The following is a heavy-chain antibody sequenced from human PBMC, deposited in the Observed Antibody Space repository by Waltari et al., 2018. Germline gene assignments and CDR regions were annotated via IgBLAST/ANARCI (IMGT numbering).Heavy chain of an antibody. V-gene: IGHV3-11*01. D-gene: IGHD4-4*01. Sequence: QVQLVESGGGLVKPGGSLRLSCAASGFTFSDYYMSWIRQAPGKGLGWVSFISGSGGNIYYADSVKGRFTISRDNAKNSLYLQMNSLRAEDTAVYYCARDRDSNYEPDGMDVWGQGTTVTVSS. J-gene: IGHJ6*02. CDR2: ISGSGGNI. CDR1: GFTFSDYY. CDR3: ARDRDSNYEPDGMDV.